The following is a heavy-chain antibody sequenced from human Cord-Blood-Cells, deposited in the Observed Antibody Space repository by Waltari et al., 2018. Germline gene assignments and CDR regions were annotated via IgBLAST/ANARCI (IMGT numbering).Heavy chain of an antibody. CDR1: GYSFTSYW. J-gene: IGHJ3*02. CDR2: IYPGDSDT. D-gene: IGHD6-6*01. Sequence: EVQLVQSGAEVKKPGESLKISCKGSGYSFTSYWIGWVRQMPGKGLEWMGIIYPGDSDTRYSPSFQGQVTISADQSISTAYLQWSSLKASDTAMYYCARHDGSSSPPDAFDIWGQGTMVTVSS. V-gene: IGHV5-51*01. CDR3: ARHDGSSSPPDAFDI.